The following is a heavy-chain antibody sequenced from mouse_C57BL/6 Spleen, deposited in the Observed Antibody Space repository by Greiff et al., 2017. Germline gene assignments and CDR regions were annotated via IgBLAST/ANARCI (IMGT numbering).Heavy chain of an antibody. D-gene: IGHD1-1*02. J-gene: IGHJ1*03. CDR1: GYTFTSYW. CDR2: IHPTSGST. V-gene: IGHV1-64*01. Sequence: QVQLQQPGAELVKPGASVKLSCKASGYTFTSYWMHWVKQRPGQGLEWIGMIHPTSGSTNYNEKFKSKATLTVDTSSSTAYMQLSSLTSEDSAVYCCARWWVDWYFDVWGTGTTVTVSS. CDR3: ARWWVDWYFDV.